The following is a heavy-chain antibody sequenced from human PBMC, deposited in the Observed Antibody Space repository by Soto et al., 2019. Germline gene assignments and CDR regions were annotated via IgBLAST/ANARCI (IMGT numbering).Heavy chain of an antibody. CDR2: IDGTSTFS. CDR1: GFKVSNNE. J-gene: IGHJ5*02. Sequence: GGSLRLRYVASGFKVSNNEMTRVRQAPGKGLEWVSTIDGTSTFSNYADSVEGRFTISRDNSRNTVYLQMNSLRADDTAVYYCAKNSGWFTAWGQGTLVTVSS. V-gene: IGHV3-23*05. D-gene: IGHD6-19*01. CDR3: AKNSGWFTA.